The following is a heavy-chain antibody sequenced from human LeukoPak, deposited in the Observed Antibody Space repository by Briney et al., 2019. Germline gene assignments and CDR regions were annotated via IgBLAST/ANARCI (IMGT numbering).Heavy chain of an antibody. Sequence: SETLSLTCTVSGGSTSSYYWSWIRQPPGKGLEWIGYIYYSGSTNYNPSLKSRVTISVDKSKNQFSLKLSSVTAADTAVYYCARGLDLFTHMDVWGKGTTVTVSS. V-gene: IGHV4-59*12. CDR3: ARGLDLFTHMDV. J-gene: IGHJ6*03. D-gene: IGHD3/OR15-3a*01. CDR2: IYYSGST. CDR1: GGSTSSYY.